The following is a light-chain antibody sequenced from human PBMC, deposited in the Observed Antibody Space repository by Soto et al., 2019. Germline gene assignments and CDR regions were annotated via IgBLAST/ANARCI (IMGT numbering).Light chain of an antibody. CDR1: SSDVGSSNL. CDR2: EGS. V-gene: IGLV2-23*01. Sequence: QSALTQPASVSASPGQSITISCTGTSSDVGSSNLVSWYQHHPGKAPKLIIYEGSRRPSGVSGRFSGSKSGNTASLTISGLQADDEADYYCCSYAGSSTLYVFGTGTKATVL. CDR3: CSYAGSSTLYV. J-gene: IGLJ1*01.